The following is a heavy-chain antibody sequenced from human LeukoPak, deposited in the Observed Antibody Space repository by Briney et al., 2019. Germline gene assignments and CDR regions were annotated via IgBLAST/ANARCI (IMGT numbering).Heavy chain of an antibody. CDR3: AKGISALGEY. J-gene: IGHJ4*02. Sequence: GGSLRLSCAASGCTFSNYAMTWVRQAPGKGLEWVSSISSGGSTYYADSVMGRFTISRDNSKNTVYLQMNSLTVEDTAVYYCAKGISALGEYWGQGTLVTVSS. D-gene: IGHD3-10*01. CDR1: GCTFSNYA. CDR2: ISSGGST. V-gene: IGHV3-23*01.